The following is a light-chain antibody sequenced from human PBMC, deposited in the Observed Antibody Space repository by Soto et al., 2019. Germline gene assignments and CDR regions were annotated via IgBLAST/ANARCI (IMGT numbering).Light chain of an antibody. Sequence: QSVLTQPPSVSGAPGQRVTISCTGSNSDIGAGYDVHWYQQLPGTAPKLVIYANNNRPSGVPDRFSASKSGTSASLAITGLQADDEADYYCQSYDSSLRGVFGTGTTVTVL. CDR2: ANN. CDR1: NSDIGAGYD. V-gene: IGLV1-40*01. CDR3: QSYDSSLRGV. J-gene: IGLJ1*01.